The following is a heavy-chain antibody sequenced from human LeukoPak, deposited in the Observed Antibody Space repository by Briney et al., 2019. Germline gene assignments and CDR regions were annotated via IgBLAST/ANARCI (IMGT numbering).Heavy chain of an antibody. D-gene: IGHD6-19*01. CDR3: ARDGSSGWYWVDY. V-gene: IGHV3-33*01. CDR1: GFTFSSYG. CDR2: IWYDGSNK. Sequence: GGSLRPSCAASGFTFSSYGMHWVRQAPGKGLEWVAVIWYDGSNKYYADSVKGRFTISRDNSKNTLYLQMNSLRAEDTAVYYCARDGSSGWYWVDYWGQGTLVTVSS. J-gene: IGHJ4*02.